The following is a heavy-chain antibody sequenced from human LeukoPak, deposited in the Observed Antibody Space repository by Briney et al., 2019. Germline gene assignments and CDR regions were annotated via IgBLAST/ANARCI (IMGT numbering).Heavy chain of an antibody. J-gene: IGHJ4*02. CDR2: INPNSGGT. D-gene: IGHD3-10*01. V-gene: IGHV1-2*02. CDR1: GYTFTGYY. CDR3: ARDLWFGELFLSY. Sequence: GASVKVSCKASGYTFTGYYMHWVRQAPGQGLEWMGWINPNSGGTNYAQKFQGRVTMTRDTSISTAYMELSRLRSDDTAVYYCARDLWFGELFLSYWGQGTLVTVSS.